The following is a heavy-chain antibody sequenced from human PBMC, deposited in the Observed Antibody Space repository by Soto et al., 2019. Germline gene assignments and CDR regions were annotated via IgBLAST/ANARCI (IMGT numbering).Heavy chain of an antibody. CDR2: ISYDGSNK. CDR3: ASLRHDPYSSSSDYYYYGMDV. J-gene: IGHJ6*02. Sequence: QVQLVESGGGVVQPGRSLRLSCAASGFTFSSYAMHWVRQAPGKGLEWVAVISYDGSNKYYADSVKGRFTISRDNSKNKLYLQMNSLRAEDTAVYYCASLRHDPYSSSSDYYYYGMDVWGQGTTVTVSS. D-gene: IGHD6-6*01. V-gene: IGHV3-30-3*01. CDR1: GFTFSSYA.